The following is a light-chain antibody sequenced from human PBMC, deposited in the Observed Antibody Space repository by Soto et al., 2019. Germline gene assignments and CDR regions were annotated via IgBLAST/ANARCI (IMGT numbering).Light chain of an antibody. J-gene: IGKJ1*01. V-gene: IGKV1-5*03. CDR1: QTISSW. CDR2: KAS. CDR3: QHYNSYSDA. Sequence: DIQMTQSPSTLSGSVGDRVTITCRASQTISSWLAWYQQKPGKAPKHLIYKASTFKSGVPSRFSGSGSGTEFTLTISSLQPDDFATYYCQHYNSYSDAFGQGTKVELK.